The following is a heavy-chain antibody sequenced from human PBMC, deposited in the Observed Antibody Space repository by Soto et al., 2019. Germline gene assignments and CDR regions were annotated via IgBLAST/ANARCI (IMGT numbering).Heavy chain of an antibody. CDR1: GFTFSRSW. D-gene: IGHD1-26*01. CDR3: AKIVYYGMDV. Sequence: QLVESGGGLVQPGGSLRLSCVVSGFTFSRSWMSWVRQAPGKGLEWVANINQDESEKYYVDSVKGRFTVSRDNAKNSLYLQMNSLRAEDTAVYYCAKIVYYGMDVWGQGTTVTVSS. V-gene: IGHV3-7*01. J-gene: IGHJ6*02. CDR2: INQDESEK.